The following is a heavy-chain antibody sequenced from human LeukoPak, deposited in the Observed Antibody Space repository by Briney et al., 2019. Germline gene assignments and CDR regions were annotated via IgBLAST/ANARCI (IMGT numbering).Heavy chain of an antibody. D-gene: IGHD4/OR15-4a*01. CDR3: AREDSGGNSFDY. J-gene: IGHJ4*02. Sequence: GGSLRLFCAASGFTLSDYYVSWIRQAPGKGLEWVAFISNSGFTTYYADSVKGRFTVSRDNAKDSVSRQMNSLRAEDTARYYCAREDSGGNSFDYWGQGAQVTVS. V-gene: IGHV3-11*01. CDR1: GFTLSDYY. CDR2: ISNSGFTT.